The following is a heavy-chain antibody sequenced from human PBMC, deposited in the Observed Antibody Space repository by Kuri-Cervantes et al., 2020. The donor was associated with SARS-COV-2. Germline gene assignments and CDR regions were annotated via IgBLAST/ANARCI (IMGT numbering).Heavy chain of an antibody. D-gene: IGHD2-8*02. CDR1: GFNFSSYA. J-gene: IGHJ5*02. Sequence: GSSLKISCAASGFNFSSYAMHWVRQAPGRGLEWVAVISYDGSNKYYADSVKGRFTITRDNSKNTLYQQMNSMRAEATAVYYCADTAGACGDNWFDPWGQGTLVTVSS. CDR2: ISYDGSNK. CDR3: ADTAGACGDNWFDP. V-gene: IGHV3-30*07.